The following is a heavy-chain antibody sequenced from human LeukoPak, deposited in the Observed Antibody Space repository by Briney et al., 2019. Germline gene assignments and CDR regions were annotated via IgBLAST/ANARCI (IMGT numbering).Heavy chain of an antibody. V-gene: IGHV4-59*01. CDR3: ARHGTSGTNLNWFDP. Sequence: SETLSLTCTVSGGSISSFYWSWIRQPPGKGLEWIGYIYYSGSTNYNPSLKSRVTISVDTSKNQLSLKLSSVTAADTAVYYCARHGTSGTNLNWFDPWGQGTLVTVSS. CDR1: GGSISSFY. D-gene: IGHD1-1*01. J-gene: IGHJ5*02. CDR2: IYYSGST.